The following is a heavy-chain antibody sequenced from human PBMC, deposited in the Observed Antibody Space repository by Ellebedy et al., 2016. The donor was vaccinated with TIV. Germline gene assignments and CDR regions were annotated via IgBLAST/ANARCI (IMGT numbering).Heavy chain of an antibody. D-gene: IGHD3-16*02. CDR1: GFTFSSYS. V-gene: IGHV3-21*01. J-gene: IGHJ4*02. CDR3: ASYRSSSLDY. Sequence: GESLKISCAASGFTFSSYSMNWVRQAPGKGLEWVSSISSSSSYIYYADSVKGRFTISRDNAKNSLYLQMNSLRAEDTAVYYCASYRSSSLDYWGQGTLVTVSS. CDR2: ISSSSSYI.